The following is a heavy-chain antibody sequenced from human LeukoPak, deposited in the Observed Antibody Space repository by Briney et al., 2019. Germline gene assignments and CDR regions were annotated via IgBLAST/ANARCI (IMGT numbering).Heavy chain of an antibody. CDR3: ARGSGGYYYMDV. D-gene: IGHD3-10*01. CDR1: GGSFSGYY. V-gene: IGHV4-34*01. CDR2: INHSGST. Sequence: SETLSLTCAVYGGSFSGYYWSWIRQPPGKGLEWIGEINHSGSTNYNPSLKSRVTISVDTSKNQSSLKLSSVTAADTAVYYCARGSGGYYYMDVWGKGTTVTVSS. J-gene: IGHJ6*03.